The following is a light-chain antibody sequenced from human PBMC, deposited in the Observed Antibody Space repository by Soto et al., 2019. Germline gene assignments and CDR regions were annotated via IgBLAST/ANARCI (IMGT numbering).Light chain of an antibody. Sequence: SALTQPPSTSGTPGQRVTISCSGSSSNIGSNYVYWYQELPGTAPKLPIYRNNQRPSVVPDRFSGSKSGPSAALAISGLRSEDEADYYCPAWDDSLSGLYVFETGTKVT. CDR2: RNN. CDR3: PAWDDSLSGLYV. J-gene: IGLJ1*01. V-gene: IGLV1-47*01. CDR1: SSNIGSNY.